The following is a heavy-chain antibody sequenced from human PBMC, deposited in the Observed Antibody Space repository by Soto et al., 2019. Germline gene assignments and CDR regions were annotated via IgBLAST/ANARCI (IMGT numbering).Heavy chain of an antibody. CDR2: INTYNGDT. CDR1: GYTFTRYG. D-gene: IGHD2-21*02. Sequence: QVELVQSGAEVKKPGASVKVSCKASGYTFTRYGISWVRQAPGQGLEWIGWINTYNGDTSYAQKLQGRGTMTTDTPTSTADMELRSLRSDDTAVYYCARDEYGGDSGYAMDVWGQGTTVTFSS. J-gene: IGHJ6*02. V-gene: IGHV1-18*01. CDR3: ARDEYGGDSGYAMDV.